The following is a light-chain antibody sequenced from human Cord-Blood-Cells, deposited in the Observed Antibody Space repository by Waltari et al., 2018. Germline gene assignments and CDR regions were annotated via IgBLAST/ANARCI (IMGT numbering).Light chain of an antibody. V-gene: IGLV2-14*01. Sequence: QSALTQPASVSGSPGQSITISCTGTSSDVGGYNYVSTYQQHPGKAPKLMIYDVSNRPAGVSNRFSGSKSGNTASLTISGLQAEDEADYYCSSYTSSSTLVVFGGGTXLTVL. CDR2: DVS. CDR1: SSDVGGYNY. CDR3: SSYTSSSTLVV. J-gene: IGLJ2*01.